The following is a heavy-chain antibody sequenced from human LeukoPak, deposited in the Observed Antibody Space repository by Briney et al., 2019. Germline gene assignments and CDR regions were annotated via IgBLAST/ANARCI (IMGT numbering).Heavy chain of an antibody. Sequence: PSETLSLTCTVSGGSISSSSYYWGWIRQPPGKGLEWIGSIYYSGSTYYNPSLKSRVTISVDTSKNQFSLKLSSVTAADTAVYYCARARGWLQSSLPFDYWGQGTLVTVSS. CDR2: IYYSGST. D-gene: IGHD5-24*01. J-gene: IGHJ4*02. CDR1: GGSISSSSYY. CDR3: ARARGWLQSSLPFDY. V-gene: IGHV4-39*07.